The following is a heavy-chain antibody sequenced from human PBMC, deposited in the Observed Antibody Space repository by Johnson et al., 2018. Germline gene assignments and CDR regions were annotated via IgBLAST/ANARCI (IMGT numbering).Heavy chain of an antibody. V-gene: IGHV3-9*01. CDR2: IGWNSGGI. D-gene: IGHD3-10*01. CDR3: AREGGSELLWFAELSNYYYYMDV. CDR1: GFTFDDYA. J-gene: IGHJ6*03. Sequence: VQLVECGGGLVQPGRSLRLSCAASGFTFDDYAMHWVRQAPGLGLEWVSGIGWNSGGIGYADPVKGRLTISRDNAKKSLYLQMNSLRAEDTAWYYWAREGGSELLWFAELSNYYYYMDVWGKGTTVTVSS.